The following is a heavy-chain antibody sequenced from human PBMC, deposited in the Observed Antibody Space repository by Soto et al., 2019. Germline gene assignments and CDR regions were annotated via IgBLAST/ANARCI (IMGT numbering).Heavy chain of an antibody. J-gene: IGHJ5*02. Sequence: ASVKVSCKASGCTFTSYGISWVRQAPGQGLEWMGGISTYNGNTKYAQKLQGRVTMTTHTSTNTDYMELRSLKSADTAVYYCARDGDFDWLLSYWFDPWGQGTLVTVSS. V-gene: IGHV1-18*04. D-gene: IGHD3-9*01. CDR2: ISTYNGNT. CDR1: GCTFTSYG. CDR3: ARDGDFDWLLSYWFDP.